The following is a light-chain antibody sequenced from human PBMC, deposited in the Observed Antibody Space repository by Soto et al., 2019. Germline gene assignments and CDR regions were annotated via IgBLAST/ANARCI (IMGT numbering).Light chain of an antibody. J-gene: IGKJ4*01. CDR2: SAS. CDR1: QGVGTY. Sequence: AIRMTQSPSSLSASTGDKVTITCRASQGVGTYLAWFQQRPGRAPELLIYSASTLQSGVPSRFSGSGSETDFTLTISSLQSGDFATYYCQQYYSYPLTFGGGTEVEI. V-gene: IGKV1-8*01. CDR3: QQYYSYPLT.